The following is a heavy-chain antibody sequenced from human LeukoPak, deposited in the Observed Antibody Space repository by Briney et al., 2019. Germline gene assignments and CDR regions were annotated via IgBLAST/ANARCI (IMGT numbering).Heavy chain of an antibody. CDR3: AGGIMSMPY. CDR1: GFTFSSYE. D-gene: IGHD1-14*01. CDR2: ISSSGSTI. J-gene: IGHJ4*01. Sequence: GGSLRLSCAASGFTFSSYEMNWVRQAPGKGLEWVSYISSSGSTIYYADSVKGRFTISRDNAKNTVYLQMNSLRAEDTAVYYCAGGIMSMPYWGQGTLVTVSS. V-gene: IGHV3-48*03.